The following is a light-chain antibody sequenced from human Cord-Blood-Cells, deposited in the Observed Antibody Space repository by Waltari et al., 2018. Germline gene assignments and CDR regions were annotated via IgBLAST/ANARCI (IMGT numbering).Light chain of an antibody. CDR1: QSVSSSY. J-gene: IGKJ2*01. CDR2: GAC. V-gene: IGKV3-20*01. CDR3: QQYGSSLYT. Sequence: EIVLTQSPGTLSLSPGERATLSCRASQSVSSSYLAWYQQKPGQAPRPLIYGACSRATGIPDRFSGSGSGTDFTLTISRLEPEDFAVYYCQQYGSSLYTFGQGTKLEIK.